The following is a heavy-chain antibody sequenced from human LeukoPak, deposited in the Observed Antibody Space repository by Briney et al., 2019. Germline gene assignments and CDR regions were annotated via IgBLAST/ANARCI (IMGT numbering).Heavy chain of an antibody. V-gene: IGHV1-69*04. CDR3: ARAVPYYYYGMDV. D-gene: IGHD6-19*01. Sequence: ASVKVPCKASGGTFSSYAISWVRQAPGQGLEWMGRIIPILGIANYAQKFQGRVTITADKSTSTAYMELSSLRSEDTAVYYCARAVPYYYYGMDVWGQGTTVTVSS. J-gene: IGHJ6*02. CDR2: IIPILGIA. CDR1: GGTFSSYA.